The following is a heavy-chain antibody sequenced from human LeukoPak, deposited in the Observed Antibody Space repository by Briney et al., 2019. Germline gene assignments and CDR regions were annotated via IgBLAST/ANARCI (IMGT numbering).Heavy chain of an antibody. D-gene: IGHD6-19*01. J-gene: IGHJ4*02. Sequence: TSETLSLTCAVSGGSISSYYWSWIRQPPGKGLEWIGYIYYSGSTNYNPSLKSRVTISVDTSKNQFSLKLSSVTAADTAVYYCARHSSGWYDYWGQGTLVTVSS. CDR1: GGSISSYY. V-gene: IGHV4-59*08. CDR3: ARHSSGWYDY. CDR2: IYYSGST.